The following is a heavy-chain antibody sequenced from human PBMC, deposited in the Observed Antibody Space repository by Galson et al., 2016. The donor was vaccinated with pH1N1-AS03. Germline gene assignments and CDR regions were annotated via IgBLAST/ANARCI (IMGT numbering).Heavy chain of an antibody. Sequence: SVKVSCKASGYIFTGFYVHWVRQAPGQGLEWMGWINTDSGVTKYAQKFEAGVTMTRDTSVSTAYMELYGLKSDDTAVYYCARHPRGPCTSATCPTVYSFGMDVWGQGTTVIVSS. V-gene: IGHV1-2*02. J-gene: IGHJ6*02. D-gene: IGHD2-2*01. CDR1: GYIFTGFY. CDR3: ARHPRGPCTSATCPTVYSFGMDV. CDR2: INTDSGVT.